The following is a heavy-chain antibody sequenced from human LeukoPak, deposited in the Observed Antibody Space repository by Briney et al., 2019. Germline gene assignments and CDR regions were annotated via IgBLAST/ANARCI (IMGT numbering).Heavy chain of an antibody. J-gene: IGHJ4*02. V-gene: IGHV1-69*13. D-gene: IGHD3-22*01. CDR3: ARDGQGYYYDSSGYSD. CDR1: GGTFSSYA. CDR2: IIPIFGTA. Sequence: SVKVSCKASGGTFSSYAISWVRQAPGQGLEWMGGIIPIFGTANYAQKFQGRVTITADESTSTAYTELSSLRSEDTAVYYCARDGQGYYYDSSGYSDWGQGTLVTVSS.